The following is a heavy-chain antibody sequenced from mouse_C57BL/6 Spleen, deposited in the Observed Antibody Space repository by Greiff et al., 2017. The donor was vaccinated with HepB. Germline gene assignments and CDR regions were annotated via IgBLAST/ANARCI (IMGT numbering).Heavy chain of an antibody. Sequence: EVQLQQSGAELVRPGASVKLSCTASGFNIKDYYMHWVKQRPEQGLEWIGRIDPEDGDTEYAPKFQGKATMTADTSSNTAYLQLSSLTSEDTAVYYCTTWGYYYGSADYAMDYWGQGTSVTVSS. J-gene: IGHJ4*01. D-gene: IGHD1-1*01. CDR1: GFNIKDYY. V-gene: IGHV14-1*01. CDR3: TTWGYYYGSADYAMDY. CDR2: IDPEDGDT.